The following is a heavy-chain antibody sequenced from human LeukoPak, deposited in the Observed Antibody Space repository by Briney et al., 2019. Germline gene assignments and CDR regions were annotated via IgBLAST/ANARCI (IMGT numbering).Heavy chain of an antibody. CDR3: AKDPASASKYYDARGSDY. CDR1: GFTFSSYA. V-gene: IGHV3-23*01. J-gene: IGHJ4*02. D-gene: IGHD3-16*01. Sequence: GGSLRLSCAASGFTFSSYAMSWVRQAPGKGLEWVSAISGSGGSTYYADSVKGRFTISRDNSKNTLYLQMNSLRAEDTAVYYCAKDPASASKYYDARGSDYWGQGTLVTVSS. CDR2: ISGSGGST.